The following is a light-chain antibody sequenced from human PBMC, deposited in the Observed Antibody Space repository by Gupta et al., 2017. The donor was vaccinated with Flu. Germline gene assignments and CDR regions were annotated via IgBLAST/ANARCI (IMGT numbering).Light chain of an antibody. J-gene: IGKJ5*01. Sequence: DIQMTQSPSSMSASVGHRVIITCRASQPINKYLSWYQQRPGGAPKLLIFATSDLQNGVPSRFSGSGSGTDFSLTITGLQPEDFATYYCRQADSFPITFGQGTQMEI. V-gene: IGKV1D-12*01. CDR3: RQADSFPIT. CDR2: ATS. CDR1: QPINKY.